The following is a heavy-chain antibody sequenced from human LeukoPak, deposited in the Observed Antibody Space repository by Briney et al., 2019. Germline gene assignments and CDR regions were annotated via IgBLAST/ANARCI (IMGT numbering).Heavy chain of an antibody. D-gene: IGHD1-14*01. J-gene: IGHJ6*03. Sequence: SETLSLTCTVSGGSISSYYWSWIRQPPGKGLEWIGYIYYSGSTNYNPSLKSRVTISVDTSKNQFSLKLSSVTAADTAVYYCARDGIPPNSGPYYMDVWGKGTTVTISS. CDR2: IYYSGST. V-gene: IGHV4-59*01. CDR1: GGSISSYY. CDR3: ARDGIPPNSGPYYMDV.